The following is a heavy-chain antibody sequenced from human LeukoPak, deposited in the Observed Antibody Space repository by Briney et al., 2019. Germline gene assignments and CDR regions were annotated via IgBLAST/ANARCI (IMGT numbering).Heavy chain of an antibody. Sequence: ASMKLSCNPSGYTFTTYYITWVRQAPGQGLECASPISTYNCNSNYAKKLQGRITRNTDTSTSTAYRELRSLRSDDTAVYYCARAGATGMDVWGQGTTVTVSS. CDR2: ISTYNCNS. D-gene: IGHD1-26*01. CDR3: ARAGATGMDV. V-gene: IGHV1-18*01. J-gene: IGHJ6*02. CDR1: GYTFTTYY.